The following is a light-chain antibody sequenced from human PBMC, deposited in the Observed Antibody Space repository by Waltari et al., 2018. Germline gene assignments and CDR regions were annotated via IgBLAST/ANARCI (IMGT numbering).Light chain of an antibody. CDR3: QQYGTSLST. Sequence: EIVLTQSPGTLSLSPGERATPSCRASQSVTNKYLAWYQQQRGQAPRALIYGASSRASGVPDRFSGSGSGTDFTLTISRLEPEDFAVYYCQQYGTSLSTFGQGTRVEIK. V-gene: IGKV3-20*01. CDR1: QSVTNKY. CDR2: GAS. J-gene: IGKJ1*01.